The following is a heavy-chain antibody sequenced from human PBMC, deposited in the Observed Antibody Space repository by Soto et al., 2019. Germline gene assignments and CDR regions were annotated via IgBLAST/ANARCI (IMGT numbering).Heavy chain of an antibody. J-gene: IGHJ4*02. Sequence: EVQLGESGGGLAKPGGSLRLSCATSGFTFSSYSMNWVRQAPGKGLEWVSSISSSSSYIYYADSVKGRFTISRDNAKNSLYLQMNSLRAEDTAVYYCARDRHQPPYYFDYWGQGTLVTVSS. V-gene: IGHV3-21*01. CDR2: ISSSSSYI. CDR3: ARDRHQPPYYFDY. CDR1: GFTFSSYS.